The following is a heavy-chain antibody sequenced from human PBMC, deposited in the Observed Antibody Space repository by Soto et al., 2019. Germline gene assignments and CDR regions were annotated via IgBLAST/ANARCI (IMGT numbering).Heavy chain of an antibody. CDR1: GGSINSGDYY. D-gene: IGHD5-12*01. CDR2: IYYSGST. J-gene: IGHJ4*02. CDR3: ARDGSGYDPFDY. Sequence: PSETLSLTCTVSGGSINSGDYYWSWIRQPPGKGLEWIGYIYYSGSTYYNPSLKSRVTISVDTSKNQFSLKLSSVTAADTAVYYCARDGSGYDPFDYWGQGTLVTVSS. V-gene: IGHV4-30-4*01.